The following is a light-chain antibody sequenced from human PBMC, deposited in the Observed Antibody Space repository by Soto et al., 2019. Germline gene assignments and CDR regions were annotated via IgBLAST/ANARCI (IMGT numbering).Light chain of an antibody. V-gene: IGKV3-20*01. CDR1: HSVSTSY. Sequence: EIVLTQSPATLSLSPGEGATLSCRASHSVSTSYFAWYQQKPGQAPRLLIYGASNRATDIPDRFSGSGSGTDFTLTISRLETEDFGVYYCQQYGTSLITFGGGTKVEIK. CDR2: GAS. J-gene: IGKJ4*01. CDR3: QQYGTSLIT.